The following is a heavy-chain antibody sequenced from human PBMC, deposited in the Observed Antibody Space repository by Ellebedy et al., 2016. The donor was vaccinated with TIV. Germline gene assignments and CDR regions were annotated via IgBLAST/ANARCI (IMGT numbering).Heavy chain of an antibody. CDR3: ARWFGELLYVRWFDS. J-gene: IGHJ5*01. CDR1: GGSISNYY. Sequence: SETLSLTCTVSGGSISNYYWSWVRQSPGKGLEWIGYINYSGVSKYRPSLKSRVTISVDTSKNQFSLKLSSVTAADTAVYHCARWFGELLYVRWFDSWGQGTLVTVSS. CDR2: INYSGVS. D-gene: IGHD3-10*01. V-gene: IGHV4-59*08.